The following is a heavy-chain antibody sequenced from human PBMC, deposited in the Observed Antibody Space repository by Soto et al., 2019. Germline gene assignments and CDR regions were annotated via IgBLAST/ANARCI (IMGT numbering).Heavy chain of an antibody. CDR1: GYSFTSYW. D-gene: IGHD2-2*01. CDR2: IYPGDSDT. CDR3: ARQGVVVPAAISYYYYYGMDV. V-gene: IGHV5-51*01. J-gene: IGHJ6*02. Sequence: GESLKISCKGSGYSFTSYWIGWVRQMPGKGLEWMGIIYPGDSDTRYSPSFQGQVTISADKSISTAYLQWSSLKASDTAMYYCARQGVVVPAAISYYYYYGMDVWGQGTTVTV.